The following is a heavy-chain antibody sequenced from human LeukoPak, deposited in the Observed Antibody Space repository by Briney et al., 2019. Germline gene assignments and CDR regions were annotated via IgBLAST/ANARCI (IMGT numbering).Heavy chain of an antibody. V-gene: IGHV3-30*18. D-gene: IGHD6-19*01. CDR2: TSKDERSK. CDR1: GFSFHNYG. CDR3: AKEDNTGWYFRGMDV. Sequence: GGSLRLSCAASGFSFHNYGMHWVRQAPGKGLEWVAVTSKDERSKFYADSVKGRFTISRDNFKSILFLQMDSLRTEDTAVYYCAKEDNTGWYFRGMDVWGQGTTVTVSS. J-gene: IGHJ6*02.